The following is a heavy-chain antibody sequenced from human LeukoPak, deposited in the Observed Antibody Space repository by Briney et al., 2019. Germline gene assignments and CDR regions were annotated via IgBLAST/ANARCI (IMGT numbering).Heavy chain of an antibody. D-gene: IGHD6-19*01. CDR3: ARDALSWGVAGTFDY. J-gene: IGHJ4*02. V-gene: IGHV3-21*01. CDR1: GFTFSSYS. CDR2: ISSSSSYI. Sequence: GGSLRLSCAASGFTFSSYSMNWVRQAPGKGLEWVSSISSSSSYIYYADSVKGRFTISRDNAKNSLYLQMNSLGAEDTAVYYCARDALSWGVAGTFDYWGQGTLVTVSS.